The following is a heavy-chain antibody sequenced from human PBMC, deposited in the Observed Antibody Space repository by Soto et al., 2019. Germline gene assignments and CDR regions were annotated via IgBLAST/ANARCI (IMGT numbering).Heavy chain of an antibody. Sequence: GESLKISCKGSGYSFTSYWISWVRQMPGKGLEWMGRIDPSDSYTNYSPSFQGHVTISADKSISTAYLQWSSLKASDTAMYYCARRDPPYCGGDCYYGMDVCGPGTTLTVS. V-gene: IGHV5-10-1*01. D-gene: IGHD2-21*01. J-gene: IGHJ6*02. CDR2: IDPSDSYT. CDR1: GYSFTSYW. CDR3: ARRDPPYCGGDCYYGMDV.